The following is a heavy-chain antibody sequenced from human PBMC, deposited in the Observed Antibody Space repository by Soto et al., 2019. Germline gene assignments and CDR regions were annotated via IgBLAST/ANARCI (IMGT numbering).Heavy chain of an antibody. J-gene: IGHJ3*02. CDR2: ISYDGSNK. CDR1: GFTFSSYG. V-gene: IGHV3-30*18. D-gene: IGHD6-19*01. Sequence: PGGSLRLSCAASGFTFSSYGMHWVRPAPGKGLEWVAVISYDGSNKYYADSVKGRFTISRDNSKNTLYLQMNSLRAEDTAVYYCAKSIRGIAVAPGAFDIWGQGTMVTVSS. CDR3: AKSIRGIAVAPGAFDI.